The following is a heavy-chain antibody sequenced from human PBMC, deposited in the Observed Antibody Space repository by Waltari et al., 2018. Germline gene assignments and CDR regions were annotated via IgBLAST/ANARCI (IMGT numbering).Heavy chain of an antibody. Sequence: VHLQESGPGLVKPAETLSLTCTVSGAAISSSYWPWIRQPPGKGLEWIGYVSFSGSPTYNPSLKSRITISIDTSRNQFSLRLNSVTPADTATYYCARQRGVEGLYWGQGILVTVSS. D-gene: IGHD2-8*02. V-gene: IGHV4-59*01. J-gene: IGHJ4*02. CDR1: GAAISSSY. CDR3: ARQRGVEGLY. CDR2: VSFSGSP.